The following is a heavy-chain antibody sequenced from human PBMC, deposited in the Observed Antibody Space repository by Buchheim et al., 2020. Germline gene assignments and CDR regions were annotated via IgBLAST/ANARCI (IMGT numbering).Heavy chain of an antibody. Sequence: QVQLVESGGGLVKPGGSLRLSCAASGFNFSDYYMSWIRKAPGKGLEWVSYISSSGSIIYNADSVKGRFTISRDNAKNSLYLQMNSLGIDDTAVYYCVRDGSSGWHFDYWGQGIL. J-gene: IGHJ4*02. CDR3: VRDGSSGWHFDY. CDR2: ISSSGSII. D-gene: IGHD6-19*01. CDR1: GFNFSDYY. V-gene: IGHV3-11*04.